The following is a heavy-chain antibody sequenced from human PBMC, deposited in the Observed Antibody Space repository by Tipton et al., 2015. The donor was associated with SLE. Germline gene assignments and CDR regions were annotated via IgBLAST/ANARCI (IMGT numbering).Heavy chain of an antibody. CDR3: ENFQH. CDR2: ISYDGSNK. V-gene: IGHV3-30*04. Sequence: RSLRLSCAASGFTFSSYAMHWVRQAPGKGLEWVAVISYDGSNKYYADSVKGRFTISRDNSKNTLYLQMNSLRAEDTAVYYCENFQHWGQGTLVTVSS. CDR1: GFTFSSYA. J-gene: IGHJ1*01.